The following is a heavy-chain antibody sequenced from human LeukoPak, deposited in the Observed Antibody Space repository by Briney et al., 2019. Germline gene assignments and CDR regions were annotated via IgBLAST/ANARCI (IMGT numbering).Heavy chain of an antibody. CDR3: ARASYGDYLYYFDY. J-gene: IGHJ4*02. Sequence: ASAKVSCKASGYTFTSYGITWVRQAPGQGLEWLGWVSAYNGNTNYAQKLQGRVTMTTDTSTSTAYMELRSLRSDDTAVYYCARASYGDYLYYFDYWGQGTLVTVSS. CDR2: VSAYNGNT. V-gene: IGHV1-18*01. CDR1: GYTFTSYG. D-gene: IGHD4-17*01.